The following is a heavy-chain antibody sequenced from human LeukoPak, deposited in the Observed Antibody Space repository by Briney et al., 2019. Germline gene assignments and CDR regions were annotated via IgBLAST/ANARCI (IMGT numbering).Heavy chain of an antibody. CDR1: GFSFDDYG. Sequence: GGSLRLSCVASGFSFDDYGMFWVRQTPGKGLEWVSGISWNGGNIGYADSVKGRFTISRDNSKSTLYLQMNSLRAEDTAVYYCATPPNGGDFNYYFDYWGQGTLVTVSS. J-gene: IGHJ4*02. CDR3: ATPPNGGDFNYYFDY. CDR2: ISWNGGNI. D-gene: IGHD2-21*01. V-gene: IGHV3-9*01.